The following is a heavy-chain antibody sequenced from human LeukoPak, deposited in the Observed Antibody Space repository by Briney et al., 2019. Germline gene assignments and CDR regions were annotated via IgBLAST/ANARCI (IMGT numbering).Heavy chain of an antibody. CDR1: GFTFSSYS. J-gene: IGHJ4*02. D-gene: IGHD6-19*01. CDR3: ARDSSGIAVAGTEDYFDY. Sequence: GGSLRLSCAASGFTFSSYSMNWVRQAPGKGLEWVSSISSSSSYIYYADPVKGQFTISRDNAKNSLYLQMNSLRAEDTAVYYCARDSSGIAVAGTEDYFDYWGQGTLVTVSS. V-gene: IGHV3-21*01. CDR2: ISSSSSYI.